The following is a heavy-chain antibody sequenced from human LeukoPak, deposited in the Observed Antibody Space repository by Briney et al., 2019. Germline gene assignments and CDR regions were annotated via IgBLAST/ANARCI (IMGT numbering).Heavy chain of an antibody. CDR1: VGSISSYH. Sequence: SETLSLTCNVTVGSISSYHWSWIRQPPGKGLQWFGYIFHSGSPHYNPSLKSRLTLSLDTSRSQISLKLDSVTAADTAVYFCARHSQSYGPYNWFDPWGQGALVTVSS. D-gene: IGHD3-16*01. CDR2: IFHSGSP. V-gene: IGHV4-59*08. CDR3: ARHSQSYGPYNWFDP. J-gene: IGHJ5*01.